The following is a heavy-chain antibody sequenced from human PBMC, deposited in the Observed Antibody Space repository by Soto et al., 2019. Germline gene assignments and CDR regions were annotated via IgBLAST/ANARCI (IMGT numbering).Heavy chain of an antibody. J-gene: IGHJ6*02. D-gene: IGHD6-19*01. Sequence: GASVKVSCKASGYTFTSYGISWVRQAPGQGLEWMGGFDPEDGETIYAQKFQGRVTMTEDTSTDTAYMELSSLRSEDTAVYYCATVRPIAVAGTWTPVEYYYYGMDVWGQGTTVTVSS. CDR2: FDPEDGET. CDR3: ATVRPIAVAGTWTPVEYYYYGMDV. V-gene: IGHV1-24*01. CDR1: GYTFTSYG.